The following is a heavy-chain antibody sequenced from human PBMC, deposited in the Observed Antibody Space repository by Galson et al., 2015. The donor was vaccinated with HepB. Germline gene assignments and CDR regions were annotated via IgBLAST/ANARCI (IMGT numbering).Heavy chain of an antibody. Sequence: SLRLSCAASGFTFSSHGMHWVLQAQGKGLEGGAVTSFDGGKKWYADSVKGRFTISRDNSRNTVYLQMDGLRPEDTAMYYCAKDPHGSGNFPEFLQHWGQGTRVTVSS. CDR2: TSFDGGKK. CDR3: AKDPHGSGNFPEFLQH. D-gene: IGHD3-10*01. CDR1: GFTFSSHG. V-gene: IGHV3-30*18. J-gene: IGHJ1*01.